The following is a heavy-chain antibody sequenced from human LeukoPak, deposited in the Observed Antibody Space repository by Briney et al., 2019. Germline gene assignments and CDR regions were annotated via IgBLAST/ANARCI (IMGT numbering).Heavy chain of an antibody. CDR2: IYYSGSP. D-gene: IGHD6-19*01. CDR3: ARSGYSSGWYEFDP. V-gene: IGHV4-39*01. J-gene: IGHJ5*02. CDR1: GGSISTSSYY. Sequence: SETLSLTCNVSGGSISTSSYYWGWIRQSPGQGLEWIGSIYYSGSPYYNPSLKSRVTISVDAAKNQFSLNLTSLTAADTAAYYCARSGYSSGWYEFDPWGQGTLVTVSS.